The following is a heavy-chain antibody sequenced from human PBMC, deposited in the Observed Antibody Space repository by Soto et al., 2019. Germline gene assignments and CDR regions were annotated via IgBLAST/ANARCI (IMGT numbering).Heavy chain of an antibody. CDR1: GFTFSSYA. Sequence: PGGSLRLSCAASGFTFSSYAMSWVRQAPGKGLEWASAISGSGGSTYYADSVKGRFTISRDNSKNTLYLQMNSLRAEDTAVYYCAKGPNSSGRDYYYYGMDVWGQGTTVTVSS. CDR3: AKGPNSSGRDYYYYGMDV. CDR2: ISGSGGST. D-gene: IGHD6-19*01. V-gene: IGHV3-23*01. J-gene: IGHJ6*02.